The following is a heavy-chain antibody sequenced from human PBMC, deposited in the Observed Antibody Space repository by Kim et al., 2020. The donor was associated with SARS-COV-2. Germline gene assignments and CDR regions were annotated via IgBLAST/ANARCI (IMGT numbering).Heavy chain of an antibody. D-gene: IGHD3-22*01. Sequence: SRVTISLDTSKNQFSLKLSSVTAADTAVYYCARQPTYYYDSSGYLYFDYWGQGTLVTVSS. V-gene: IGHV4-39*01. J-gene: IGHJ4*02. CDR3: ARQPTYYYDSSGYLYFDY.